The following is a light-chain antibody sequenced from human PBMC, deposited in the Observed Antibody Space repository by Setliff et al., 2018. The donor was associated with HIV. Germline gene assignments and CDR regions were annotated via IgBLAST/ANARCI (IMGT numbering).Light chain of an antibody. CDR1: TSDIGAYSF. Sequence: QSALTQPASVSGSPGQSITIPCSGTTSDIGAYSFVSWYQQHPGKAPKLMIYEVSNRPSGVSNRLSGSKSGSTASLTISGLQAEDEGDYYCCSYTSSDTVVFGTGTKVTVL. CDR2: EVS. V-gene: IGLV2-14*01. J-gene: IGLJ1*01. CDR3: CSYTSSDTVV.